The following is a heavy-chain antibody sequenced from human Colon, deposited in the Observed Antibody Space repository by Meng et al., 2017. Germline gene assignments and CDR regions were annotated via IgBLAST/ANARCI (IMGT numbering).Heavy chain of an antibody. CDR1: GYTLY. J-gene: IGHJ4*02. D-gene: IGHD2-15*01. Sequence: QVQLVQSGAEVKKPGASVTVSCKASGYTLYIHWVRLRPGEGLEWMGRINPRTGDRKSAQSFQGRVTMTRDTSTTTFSMDLRSLTTDDSAIYFCARESADGGSFDLWGQGTLVTVSS. CDR3: ARESADGGSFDL. CDR2: INPRTGDR. V-gene: IGHV1-2*06.